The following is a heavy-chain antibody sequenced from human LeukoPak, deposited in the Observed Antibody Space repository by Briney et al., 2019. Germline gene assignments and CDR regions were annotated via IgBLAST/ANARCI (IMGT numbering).Heavy chain of an antibody. CDR3: ARDQEGGWCVRWFDS. V-gene: IGHV1-2*02. Sequence: ASVNVSCKASGYTFTGYYMHWVRHAPGQGLEWMGWINPNSGGTNYAQKFQGRVTMTRDTSISTAYVELSRLRSDDTAVYYCARDQEGGWCVRWFDSWGQGTLVTVSS. CDR1: GYTFTGYY. J-gene: IGHJ5*01. D-gene: IGHD6-19*01. CDR2: INPNSGGT.